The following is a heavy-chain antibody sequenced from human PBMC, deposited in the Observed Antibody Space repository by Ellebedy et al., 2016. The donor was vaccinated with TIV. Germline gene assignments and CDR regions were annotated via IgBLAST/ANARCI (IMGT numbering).Heavy chain of an antibody. V-gene: IGHV3-48*01. CDR2: ITSSSNII. J-gene: IGHJ6*02. Sequence: PGGSLRLSCAASGFSFSDYSMNWFRQAPGKGLEWVSYITSSSNIIYYADSVKGRFTISRDNAKNSLYLQMNSLRVEDTAVYYCTTVSPVAGPAGLTSYYYYYGMDVWGQGTTVTVSS. D-gene: IGHD6-19*01. CDR3: TTVSPVAGPAGLTSYYYYYGMDV. CDR1: GFSFSDYS.